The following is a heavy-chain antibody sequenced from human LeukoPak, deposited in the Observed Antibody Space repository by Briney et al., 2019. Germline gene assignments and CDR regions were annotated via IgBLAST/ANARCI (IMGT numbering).Heavy chain of an antibody. CDR2: ISASGGST. V-gene: IGHV3-23*01. CDR1: GFTFSSSA. J-gene: IGHJ4*02. Sequence: PGGSLRLSCAASGFTFSSSAMSWVRQVPGKGLEWVSGISASGGSTNYADSVRGRFTISRDNSKNTLYLQMNSLRAEDTAVYYCARGPNYEWHYYDSSGYYYAYWGQGTLVTVSS. D-gene: IGHD3-22*01. CDR3: ARGPNYEWHYYDSSGYYYAY.